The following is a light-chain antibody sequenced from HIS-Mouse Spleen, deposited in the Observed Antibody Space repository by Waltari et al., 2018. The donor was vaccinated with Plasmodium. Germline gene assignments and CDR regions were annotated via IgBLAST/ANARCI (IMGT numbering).Light chain of an antibody. CDR2: QDS. V-gene: IGLV3-1*01. J-gene: IGLJ2*01. CDR3: QAWDSSTVV. Sequence: SYELTQPPSVSVSPGQTASITCSGDKLGDRYACWYQQKPGQSPVLVIYQDSKRPSGILDRVSGSNQRNTATLTISGTQAMDEADYYCQAWDSSTVVFGGGTKLTVL. CDR1: KLGDRY.